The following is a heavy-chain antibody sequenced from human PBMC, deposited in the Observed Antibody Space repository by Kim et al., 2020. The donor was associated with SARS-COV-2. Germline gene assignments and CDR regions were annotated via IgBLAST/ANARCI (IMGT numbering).Heavy chain of an antibody. CDR1: GFTFDDYT. V-gene: IGHV3-43*01. Sequence: GGSLRLSCAASGFTFDDYTMHWVRQAPGKGLEWVSLISWDGGSTYYADSVKGRFTISRDNSKNSLYLQMNSLRTEDTALYYCAKGGLPIYYYYGMDVWGQGTTVTVSS. D-gene: IGHD3-16*01. CDR2: ISWDGGST. J-gene: IGHJ6*02. CDR3: AKGGLPIYYYYGMDV.